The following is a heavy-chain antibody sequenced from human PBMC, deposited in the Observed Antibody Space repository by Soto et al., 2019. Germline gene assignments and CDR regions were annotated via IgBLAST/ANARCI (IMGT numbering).Heavy chain of an antibody. CDR2: FNPNSGGT. CDR3: ARDAGYSSQEFYFDY. J-gene: IGHJ4*02. D-gene: IGHD6-19*01. CDR1: GYTFTGYQ. Sequence: QVQVVQSGAEVKKPGASVKVSCKASGYTFTGYQMHWVRQAPGQGLEWMGWFNPNSGGTNYAQKFQGRVTITADESTSTAYMELSSLRSEDTAVYYCARDAGYSSQEFYFDYWGQGTLVTVSS. V-gene: IGHV1-2*02.